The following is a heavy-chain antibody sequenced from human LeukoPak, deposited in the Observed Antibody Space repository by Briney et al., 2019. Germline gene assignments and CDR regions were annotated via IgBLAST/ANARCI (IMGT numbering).Heavy chain of an antibody. J-gene: IGHJ5*02. CDR2: ISGSGGST. V-gene: IGHV3-23*01. CDR1: GFTFSSYA. D-gene: IGHD3-10*01. Sequence: GGSLRLSCAASGFTFSSYAMSWVRQAPGKGLEWVSVISGSGGSTYYADSVKGRFTLSRDNSKNTLYLQMNSLRAEDTAVYYCAKSPPLIQITMVRGDDWYDPWGQGTLVTVSS. CDR3: AKSPPLIQITMVRGDDWYDP.